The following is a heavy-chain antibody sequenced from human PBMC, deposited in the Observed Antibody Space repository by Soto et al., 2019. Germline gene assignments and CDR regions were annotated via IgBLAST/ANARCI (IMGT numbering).Heavy chain of an antibody. J-gene: IGHJ6*02. Sequence: QVQLVESGGGVVQPGRSLRLSCAASGFTFSSYGMHWVRQAPGKGLEWVAVIWYDGSNKYYADSVKGRFTISRDNSKNSLYLQMTSLRAEDTAVYYCARDDRIQLWFDYYYYYGMDVWGQGTTVTVSS. V-gene: IGHV3-33*01. CDR1: GFTFSSYG. CDR2: IWYDGSNK. D-gene: IGHD5-18*01. CDR3: ARDDRIQLWFDYYYYYGMDV.